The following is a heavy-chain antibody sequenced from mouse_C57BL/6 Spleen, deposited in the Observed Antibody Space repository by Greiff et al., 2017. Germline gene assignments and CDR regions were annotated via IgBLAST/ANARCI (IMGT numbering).Heavy chain of an antibody. CDR3: ARDGAGYYFDY. D-gene: IGHD3-3*01. CDR2: IYPGDGDT. Sequence: QVQLQQSGPELVKPGASVKISCKASGYAFSSSWMNWVKQRPGKGLEWIGRIYPGDGDTNYNGKFKGKATLTADKSSSTAYLQLSSLTSEDSAVYFCARDGAGYYFDYWGQGTTLTVSS. CDR1: GYAFSSSW. V-gene: IGHV1-82*01. J-gene: IGHJ2*01.